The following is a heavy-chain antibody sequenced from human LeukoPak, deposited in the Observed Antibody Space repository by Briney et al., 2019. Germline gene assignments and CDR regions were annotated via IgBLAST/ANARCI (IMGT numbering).Heavy chain of an antibody. CDR3: TTSLSGYDFLFDY. CDR1: GFTFSNAW. J-gene: IGHJ4*02. V-gene: IGHV3-15*01. Sequence: GGSLRLSCATSGFTFSNAWMSWVRQAPGKGLEWVGRIKSKTDGGTTDYAAPVKDRFTFSRDDSKNTLYLQMNNLQTEDTAVYYCTTSLSGYDFLFDYWGQGTLVTVSS. CDR2: IKSKTDGGTT. D-gene: IGHD5-12*01.